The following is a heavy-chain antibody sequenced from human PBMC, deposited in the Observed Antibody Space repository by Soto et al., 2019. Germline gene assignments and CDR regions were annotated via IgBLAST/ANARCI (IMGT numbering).Heavy chain of an antibody. CDR1: GFTFSSYW. J-gene: IGHJ1*01. V-gene: IGHV3-7*01. Sequence: GESLKISCAASGFTFSSYWMSWVRQAPGKGLEWVANIKQDGSEKYYVDSVKGRFTISRDNAKNSLYLQMNSLRAEDTAVYYCARDATYCSGGSCYSPPEYFQHWGQGTLVTVSS. D-gene: IGHD2-15*01. CDR3: ARDATYCSGGSCYSPPEYFQH. CDR2: IKQDGSEK.